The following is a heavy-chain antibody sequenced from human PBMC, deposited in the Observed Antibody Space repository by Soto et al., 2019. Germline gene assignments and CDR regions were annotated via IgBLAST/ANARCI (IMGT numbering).Heavy chain of an antibody. CDR2: IKQDGSAQ. CDR1: VFTFSTSW. CDR3: VIGAFKSGWYPDYFEY. Sequence: GGSLRLSCASSVFTFSTSWMTCVRQSPGKWLEWVANIKQDGSAQYYVDSLKGRFSVSRDNAKNSLYLQMDSLRADDTAMYFCVIGAFKSGWYPDYFEYWGQGALVRVSS. J-gene: IGHJ4*02. V-gene: IGHV3-7*01. D-gene: IGHD6-19*01.